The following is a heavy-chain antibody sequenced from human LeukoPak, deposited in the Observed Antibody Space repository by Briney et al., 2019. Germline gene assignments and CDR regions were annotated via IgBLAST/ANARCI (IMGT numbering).Heavy chain of an antibody. V-gene: IGHV5-10-1*01. D-gene: IGHD7-27*01. CDR2: IDPSDSYT. J-gene: IGHJ4*02. CDR3: ARRGELTGDY. Sequence: RGESLKISCKGSGYSFTTYWINWVRQMPGKGLEWMGRIDPSDSYTNYSPSFQGHVTISADKSISTAYLQWSSLKASDTAMYYCARRGELTGDYWGQGTLVTVSS. CDR1: GYSFTTYW.